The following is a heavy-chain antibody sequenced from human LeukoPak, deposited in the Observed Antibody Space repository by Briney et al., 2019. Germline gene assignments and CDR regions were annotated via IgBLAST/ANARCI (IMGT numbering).Heavy chain of an antibody. Sequence: GASVKVSCKASGYTFNTYGFSWVRQAPGQRLEWMGWINAYNGNTNYAQKLQGRVTMTTETSTSTAYMELRSLRSDDTAVYYCARRQGTTLSFDYWGQGTLVTASS. CDR3: ARRQGTTLSFDY. D-gene: IGHD1-1*01. CDR2: INAYNGNT. V-gene: IGHV1-18*01. CDR1: GYTFNTYG. J-gene: IGHJ4*02.